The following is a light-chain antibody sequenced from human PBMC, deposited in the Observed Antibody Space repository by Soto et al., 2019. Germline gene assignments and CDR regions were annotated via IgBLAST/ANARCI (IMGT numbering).Light chain of an antibody. CDR2: RNN. J-gene: IGLJ2*01. CDR3: AAWDDILSALV. CDR1: SSNIGSNY. Sequence: QPVLTQPPSASGTPGQRVTISCSGSSSNIGSNYVYWYQQLPGTAPKLLIYRNNQRPSGVPDRFSGSKSGTSASLAISGLRSEDEADYYCAAWDDILSALVFGGGTKLTVL. V-gene: IGLV1-47*01.